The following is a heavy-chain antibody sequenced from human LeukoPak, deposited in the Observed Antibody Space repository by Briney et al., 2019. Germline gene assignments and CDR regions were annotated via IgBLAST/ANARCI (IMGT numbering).Heavy chain of an antibody. CDR1: GYSFTSYW. V-gene: IGHV5-10-1*01. CDR2: IDPSDSYT. Sequence: KCGESLKISCKGSGYSFTSYWISWVRQIPGRGLEWMGRIDPSDSYTNYSPSFQGHVTISADKSISTAYLQWSSLKASDTAMYYCARHLPLYGMDVWDQGTTVTVSS. J-gene: IGHJ6*02. CDR3: ARHLPLYGMDV. D-gene: IGHD3-3*02.